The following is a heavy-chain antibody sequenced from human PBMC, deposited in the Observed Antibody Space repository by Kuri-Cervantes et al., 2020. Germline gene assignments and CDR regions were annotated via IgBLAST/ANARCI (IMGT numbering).Heavy chain of an antibody. J-gene: IGHJ3*02. V-gene: IGHV3-33*01. CDR3: ARGMITGTPGGAFDI. CDR2: IWYEGNNK. D-gene: IGHD1-20*01. CDR1: GFIFSSYG. Sequence: GESLKISCAASGFIFSSYGMHWVRQAPGKGLEWVAVIWYEGNNKYYADSVKGRFTISRDNSKNTLYLQMNSLRAEDTAVYYCARGMITGTPGGAFDIWGQGTMVTVSS.